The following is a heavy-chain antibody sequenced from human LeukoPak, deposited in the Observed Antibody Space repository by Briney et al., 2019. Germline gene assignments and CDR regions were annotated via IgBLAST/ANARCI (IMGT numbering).Heavy chain of an antibody. CDR3: ARHGIGAGG. CDR1: GGSISSSSYY. D-gene: IGHD6-13*01. J-gene: IGHJ4*02. Sequence: SETLSLTCTVSGGSISSSSYYWGLIRQPPGKGLEWIGSIYYSGSTYYNPSLKSRVTISVDTSKNQFSLKLSSVTAADTAVYYCARHGIGAGGWGQGTLVTVSS. CDR2: IYYSGST. V-gene: IGHV4-39*01.